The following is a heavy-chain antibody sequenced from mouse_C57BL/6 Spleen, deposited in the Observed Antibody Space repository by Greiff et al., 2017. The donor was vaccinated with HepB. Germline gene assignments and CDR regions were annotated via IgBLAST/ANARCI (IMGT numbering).Heavy chain of an antibody. V-gene: IGHV1-22*01. CDR1: GYTFTDYN. Sequence: VKLQESGPELVKPGASVKMSCKASGYTFTDYNMHWVKQSHGKSLEWIGYINPNNGGTSYNQKFKGKATLTVKKSSSTAYMELRSLTSEDSAVYYCARSYDGYPAWFAYWGQGTLVTVSA. D-gene: IGHD2-3*01. J-gene: IGHJ3*01. CDR2: INPNNGGT. CDR3: ARSYDGYPAWFAY.